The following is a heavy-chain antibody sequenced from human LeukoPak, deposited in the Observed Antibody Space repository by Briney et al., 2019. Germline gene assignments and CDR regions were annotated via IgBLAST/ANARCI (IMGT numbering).Heavy chain of an antibody. D-gene: IGHD3-10*01. CDR2: ITSKTDGETA. CDR1: GFTFSNAW. Sequence: PGGSLRLSCVASGFTFSNAWMTWVRQAPGRGLEWVGRITSKTDGETALYAAPVKGRLTNSRDDSQNTLYLQMNSLKIEDTAVYYCTLYDSGKIDYWGQGTLVTVSS. V-gene: IGHV3-15*01. CDR3: TLYDSGKIDY. J-gene: IGHJ4*02.